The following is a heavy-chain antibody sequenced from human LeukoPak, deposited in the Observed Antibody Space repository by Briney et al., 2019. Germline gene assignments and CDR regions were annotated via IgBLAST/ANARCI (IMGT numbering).Heavy chain of an antibody. D-gene: IGHD6-19*01. J-gene: IGHJ4*02. Sequence: GGSLRRSCVASRFTVSNNHMNWVRQAPGKGLEWVSVIYNGDNTYYADSVQGRFTISKDNSKNTLYFQMNSLRPEDTAVYFCARASRWLAFDNWGQGTLVTVSS. CDR1: RFTVSNNH. CDR3: ARASRWLAFDN. V-gene: IGHV3-66*01. CDR2: IYNGDNT.